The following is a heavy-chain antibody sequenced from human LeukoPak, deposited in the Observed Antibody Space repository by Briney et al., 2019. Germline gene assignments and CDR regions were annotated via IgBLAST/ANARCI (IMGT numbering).Heavy chain of an antibody. D-gene: IGHD3-22*01. J-gene: IGHJ2*01. Sequence: GGSLRLSCAASGFTFSSYAMSWVRQAPGKGLEWVSAISGSGGKAYYADSVKGRFTISRDNSKNTLYLQMNSLRAEDTAVYYCAKGVGITMISVRYFDLWGRGTLVTVSS. CDR2: ISGSGGKA. V-gene: IGHV3-23*01. CDR1: GFTFSSYA. CDR3: AKGVGITMISVRYFDL.